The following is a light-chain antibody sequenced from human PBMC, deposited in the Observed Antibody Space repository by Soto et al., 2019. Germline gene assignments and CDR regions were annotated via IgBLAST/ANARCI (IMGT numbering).Light chain of an antibody. Sequence: ELVLTQSPGTLSLSPGERATLSCRASQSVSSTYFAWYQQKPGQAPRLLIYDASSRATGIPDRFSGSGSGTDFTLTISGLEPEDFAVYYCLQYGSSPQGTFGQGTKVEIK. J-gene: IGKJ1*01. CDR3: LQYGSSPQGT. CDR2: DAS. V-gene: IGKV3-20*01. CDR1: QSVSSTY.